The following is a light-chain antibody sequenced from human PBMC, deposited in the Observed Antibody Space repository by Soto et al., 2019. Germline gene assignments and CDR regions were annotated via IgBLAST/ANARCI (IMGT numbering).Light chain of an antibody. Sequence: DIQMTQYPSSLSVAAGARVTITCQASHDITNFLNWYQQKPGKAPKLLIYDVSKLETGVPSRFSGSGSVTDFTLTISSLQPEDIATYFCQQYDDLPITFGQGTRLEIK. CDR1: HDITNF. V-gene: IGKV1-33*01. CDR3: QQYDDLPIT. CDR2: DVS. J-gene: IGKJ5*01.